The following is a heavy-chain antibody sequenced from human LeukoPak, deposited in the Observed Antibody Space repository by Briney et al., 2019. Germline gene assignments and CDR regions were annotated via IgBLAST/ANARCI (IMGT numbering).Heavy chain of an antibody. D-gene: IGHD2-2*01. Sequence: GRSLRLSCAASGFTFSSYAMHWVRQAPGKGLEWVAVISYDGSNKYYADSVKGRFTISRDNSKNTLYLQMNSLRAEDTAVYYCARDLQGYCSSTSCYAFGYWGQGTLVTVSS. CDR1: GFTFSSYA. V-gene: IGHV3-30*04. CDR3: ARDLQGYCSSTSCYAFGY. CDR2: ISYDGSNK. J-gene: IGHJ4*02.